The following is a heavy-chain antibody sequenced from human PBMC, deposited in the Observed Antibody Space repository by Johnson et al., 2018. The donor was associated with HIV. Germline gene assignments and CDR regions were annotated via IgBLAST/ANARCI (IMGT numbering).Heavy chain of an antibody. CDR2: ISYDGSNK. V-gene: IGHV3-30-3*02. D-gene: IGHD1-26*01. J-gene: IGHJ3*02. CDR3: AKLAGSAWDNAFDI. Sequence: QVQLVESGGGVVQPGRSLRLSCAASGFTLSSYPMHWVRQAPGKGLEWVAVISYDGSNKYYTDSVKGRFTISRDNSKNTLYLQMNSLRAEDTAVYYCAKLAGSAWDNAFDIWGQGTMVTVSS. CDR1: GFTLSSYP.